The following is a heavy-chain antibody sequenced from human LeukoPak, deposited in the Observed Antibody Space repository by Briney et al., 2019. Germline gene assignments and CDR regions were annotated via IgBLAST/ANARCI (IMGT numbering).Heavy chain of an antibody. J-gene: IGHJ3*01. V-gene: IGHV1-18*01. CDR3: ARDGWEVPRGDPLDF. CDR1: GYIFTTYG. D-gene: IGHD1-26*01. CDR2: VSAYTGQT. Sequence: EASVKVSCKPSGYIFTTYGMSWVRQAPGQRLEWMGWVSAYTGQTHFAPKFQGRLTVTTDKSTTTGYMELRSLKFDDTAVYYCARDGWEVPRGDPLDFWGQGTMVTVSS.